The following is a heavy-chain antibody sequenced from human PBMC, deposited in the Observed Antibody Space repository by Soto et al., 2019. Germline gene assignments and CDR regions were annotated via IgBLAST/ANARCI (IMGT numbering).Heavy chain of an antibody. V-gene: IGHV1-69*01. J-gene: IGHJ3*02. CDR2: IIPIFGTA. Sequence: QVQLVQSGAEVKKPGSSVKVSCKASGGTFSSYAISWVRQAPGQGLEWMGGIIPIFGTANYAQKFQGRVTITADESTSTAYMELSSLRSEDTAVYYCASYYYGSSGYFEGRDAFDIWGQGTMVTVSS. CDR3: ASYYYGSSGYFEGRDAFDI. D-gene: IGHD3-22*01. CDR1: GGTFSSYA.